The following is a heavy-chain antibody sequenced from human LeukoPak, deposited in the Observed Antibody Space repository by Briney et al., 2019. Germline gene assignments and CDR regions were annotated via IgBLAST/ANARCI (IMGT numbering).Heavy chain of an antibody. CDR3: AEDTGGYNVLDY. V-gene: IGHV3-9*01. CDR2: ISLNSGSI. D-gene: IGHD5-24*01. Sequence: GGSLRLSCAASGFTFDDYAMHWVRQAPGKGLEWVSGISLNSGSIGYADSVKGRFTISRDNAKNSLYLQMNSLRAEDTALYYCAEDTGGYNVLDYWGQGTLVTVSS. J-gene: IGHJ4*02. CDR1: GFTFDDYA.